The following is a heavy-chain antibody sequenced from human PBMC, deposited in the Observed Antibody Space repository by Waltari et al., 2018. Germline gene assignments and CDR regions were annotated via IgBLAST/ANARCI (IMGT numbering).Heavy chain of an antibody. V-gene: IGHV3-7*04. CDR2: INQDGGET. CDR1: GFTFRSNW. Sequence: EVQLVESGGGLVQPGGSLRLSCAASGFTFRSNWIAWVRQAPGRGLEWVANINQDGGETYYVDSVRGRFTISRDNARNSLYQQMDSLRDEDTALYYCARDRGWNTLDYWGQGTLVTVSS. J-gene: IGHJ4*02. CDR3: ARDRGWNTLDY. D-gene: IGHD6-19*01.